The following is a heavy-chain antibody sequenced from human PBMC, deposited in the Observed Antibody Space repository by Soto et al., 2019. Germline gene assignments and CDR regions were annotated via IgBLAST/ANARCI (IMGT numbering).Heavy chain of an antibody. V-gene: IGHV3-23*01. CDR1: GFTFSSYA. CDR2: ISGSGGST. Sequence: GGSLRLSCAASGFTFSSYAMSWVRQAPGKGLEWVSAISGSGGSTYYADSVKGRFTISRDNSKNTLYLQMNSLRAEDTAVYYCANPYCSSTSCYYGTDYYYYGMDVWARGTTVPVSS. J-gene: IGHJ6*02. D-gene: IGHD2-2*01. CDR3: ANPYCSSTSCYYGTDYYYYGMDV.